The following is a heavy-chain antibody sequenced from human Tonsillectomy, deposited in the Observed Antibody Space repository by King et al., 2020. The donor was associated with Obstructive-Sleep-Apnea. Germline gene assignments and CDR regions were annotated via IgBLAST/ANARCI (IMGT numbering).Heavy chain of an antibody. D-gene: IGHD4-23*01. CDR3: PRGSPVASSTSSALDI. CDR1: EYTFTGYY. V-gene: IGHV1-2*02. J-gene: IGHJ3*02. CDR2: VNPNNDGT. Sequence: EQLVQSGAEVKKPGASVKVSCKASEYTFTGYYIHWVRQAPGQGLEWMGWVNPNNDGTKYAQKFQGRVTTARDTSINTAYMELNRLTFDDTAVYYCPRGSPVASSTSSALDIWGQGTMVTVSS.